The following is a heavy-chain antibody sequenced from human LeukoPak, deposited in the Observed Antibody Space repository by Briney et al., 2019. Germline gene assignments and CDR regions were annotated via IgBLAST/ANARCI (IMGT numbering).Heavy chain of an antibody. Sequence: SETLSLTCTVSGGSISNFYWTWVRLPPGKALEWIGYIYYNGSTINNPSLKSRVTMSADSSKNQFSLKVKSVTAADTAVYYCAREFYGYAFGFGMDVWGKGTTVTVSS. J-gene: IGHJ6*04. D-gene: IGHD5-18*01. CDR2: IYYNGST. CDR1: GGSISNFY. V-gene: IGHV4-59*01. CDR3: AREFYGYAFGFGMDV.